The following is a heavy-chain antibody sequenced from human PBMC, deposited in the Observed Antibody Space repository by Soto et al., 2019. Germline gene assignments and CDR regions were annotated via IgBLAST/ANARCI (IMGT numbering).Heavy chain of an antibody. D-gene: IGHD3-10*01. J-gene: IGHJ6*03. CDR1: GGSFSNYY. CDR3: ARGRRTYYGSGDYYYCYMDV. CDR2: INHSGST. V-gene: IGHV4-34*01. Sequence: QVQLQQWGAGLLKPSETLSLTCAVYGGSFSNYYWTWIRQPPGKGLEWIGEINHSGSTNYNPSPKSRVTMSVDTSKNQFSLKLRSVTAADTAVYYCARGRRTYYGSGDYYYCYMDVWGKGTTVTVS.